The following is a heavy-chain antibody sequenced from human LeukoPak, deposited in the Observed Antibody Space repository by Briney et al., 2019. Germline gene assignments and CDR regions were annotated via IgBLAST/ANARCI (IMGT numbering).Heavy chain of an antibody. Sequence: QTLSLTCAISGDSVSSNSAAWNWIMQSPSRGLEWLGRTYYRSKWYNDYAVSVKSRITINPDTSKNQFSLQLNSVTPEDTAVYYCARALWPQENYFMDVWGKGTTVTVSS. J-gene: IGHJ6*03. D-gene: IGHD3-10*01. V-gene: IGHV6-1*01. CDR2: TYYRSKWYN. CDR1: GDSVSSNSAA. CDR3: ARALWPQENYFMDV.